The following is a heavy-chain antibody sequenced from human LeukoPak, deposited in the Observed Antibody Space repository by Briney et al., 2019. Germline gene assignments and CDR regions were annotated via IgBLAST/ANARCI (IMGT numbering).Heavy chain of an antibody. V-gene: IGHV4-59*01. CDR3: ARAIYSRAWYASDI. D-gene: IGHD6-19*01. CDR1: GGSISSSY. Sequence: SETLSLTCSVSGGSISSSYWSWIRQAPGKGPEWIGYIFYTGSNDYSPSLKSRVTISVDTSKNQFSLRENSVTAADTAVYYCARAIYSRAWYASDIWGQGTVVTVSA. J-gene: IGHJ3*02. CDR2: IFYTGSN.